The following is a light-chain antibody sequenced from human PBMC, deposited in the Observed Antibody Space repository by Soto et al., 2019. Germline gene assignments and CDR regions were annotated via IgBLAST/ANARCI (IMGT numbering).Light chain of an antibody. J-gene: IGLJ1*01. CDR3: SSYTSSSTYV. CDR2: EVS. V-gene: IGLV2-14*01. CDR1: SSDVGGYNY. Sequence: QSVLTQPASVSGSPGQSITISCTGTSSDVGGYNYVSWYQLHPGKAPKLMVYEVSNRPSGVSNRFSGSKSGNTASLTISGLKAEDEADYYCSSYTSSSTYVFGTGTKLTVL.